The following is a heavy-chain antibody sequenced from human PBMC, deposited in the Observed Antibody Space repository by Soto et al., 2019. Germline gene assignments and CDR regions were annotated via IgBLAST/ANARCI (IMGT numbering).Heavy chain of an antibody. D-gene: IGHD3-22*01. CDR3: ARDQMIASNWFDP. J-gene: IGHJ5*02. CDR2: ISAYNGDT. V-gene: IGHV1-18*01. Sequence: ASVKVSCKASGYTFASYGVSCVRQAPGQGLEWMGWISAYNGDTIYAQKLQGRVSLTTDTPTSTASMELRSLRSDDTAVYYCARDQMIASNWFDPWGQGTLVTVSS. CDR1: GYTFASYG.